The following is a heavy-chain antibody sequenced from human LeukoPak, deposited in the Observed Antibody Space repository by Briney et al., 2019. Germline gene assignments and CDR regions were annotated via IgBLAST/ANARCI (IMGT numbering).Heavy chain of an antibody. D-gene: IGHD1/OR15-1a*01. CDR2: INPTSGAT. J-gene: IGHJ3*01. V-gene: IGHV1-2*02. CDR1: GYTFTDYY. CDR3: AREFRTTTWSFDAFDL. Sequence: ASVKVSCKASGYTFTDYYMYWVRQAPGQGLDWVGWINPTSGATNYAQKFQGRVTMTRDTSNNTSYMELSRLRSDDTAVYYCAREFRTTTWSFDAFDLWGQGTMVTVSS.